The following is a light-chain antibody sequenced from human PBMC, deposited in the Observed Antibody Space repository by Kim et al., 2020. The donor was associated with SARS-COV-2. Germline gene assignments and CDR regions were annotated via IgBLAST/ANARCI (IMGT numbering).Light chain of an antibody. Sequence: DIVMTQSPDSLAVSLGERATINCKSSQSLFFSSNNKNHLAWYQQKPGQPPKLLISSASNRESGVPDRFSGSGSGTDFTLTISSLQAEDVAVYYCQQYYTILPLTFGGGTKVDIK. J-gene: IGKJ4*01. V-gene: IGKV4-1*01. CDR3: QQYYTILPLT. CDR2: SAS. CDR1: QSLFFSSNNKNH.